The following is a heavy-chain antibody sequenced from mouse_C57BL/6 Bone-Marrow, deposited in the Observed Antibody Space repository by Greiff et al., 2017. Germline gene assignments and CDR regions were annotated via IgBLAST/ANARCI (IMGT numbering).Heavy chain of an antibody. J-gene: IGHJ1*03. CDR2: ISYSGST. CDR3: ARWGGSSYSYWYFDV. V-gene: IGHV3-8*01. Sequence: EVKLMESGPGLVKPSQTLSLTCSVTGYSITSDYWNWIRKFPGNKLEYMGYISYSGSTYYNPSLKSRISITRDTSKNQYYLQLNSVTTEDTATYYCARWGGSSYSYWYFDVWGTGTTVTVSS. D-gene: IGHD1-1*01. CDR1: GYSITSDY.